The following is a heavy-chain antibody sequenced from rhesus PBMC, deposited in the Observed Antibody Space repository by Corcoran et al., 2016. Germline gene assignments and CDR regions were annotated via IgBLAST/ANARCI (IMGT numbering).Heavy chain of an antibody. CDR2: NSGSSGST. CDR3: ASEDDYGYYYTAAFDF. J-gene: IGHJ3*01. CDR1: GGSISSSNW. D-gene: IGHD3-9*01. Sequence: QVQLQESGPGLVKPSETLSLTCAVSGGSISSSNWWSWIRQPPGKGLEWIGYNSGSSGSTYYNPSLKSLVTISTDTSKIQFSLKLSSVTAADTAVYYCASEDDYGYYYTAAFDFWGQGLRVTVSS. V-gene: IGHV4-65*01.